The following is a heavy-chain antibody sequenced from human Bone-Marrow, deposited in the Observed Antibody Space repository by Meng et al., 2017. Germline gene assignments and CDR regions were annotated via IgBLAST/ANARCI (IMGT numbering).Heavy chain of an antibody. CDR3: ASLYGDSSVWYLDL. CDR2: IYYSGST. Sequence: QGQLPEPVPRLVNPSHTLPLTCTVSGGSISSGNHYWSWIRQHPGKGLEYIGYIYYSGSTYYNPSLKSRVIISVDTSKNQFSLRLNSVTAADTAVYYCASLYGDSSVWYLDLWGRGTLVTVSS. V-gene: IGHV4-31*03. CDR1: GGSISSGNHY. J-gene: IGHJ2*01. D-gene: IGHD4-17*01.